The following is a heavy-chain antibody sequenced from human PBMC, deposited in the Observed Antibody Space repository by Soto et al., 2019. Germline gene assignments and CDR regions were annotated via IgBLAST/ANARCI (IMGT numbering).Heavy chain of an antibody. CDR3: ARSYASGSPNWFDH. J-gene: IGHJ5*02. D-gene: IGHD3-10*01. CDR1: GGTFSTYG. Sequence: ASVKVSCKTAGGTFSTYGINWVRQAPGQGLELIGGIVPGLGTTNYAQKFQGRVRIIADAPTRTAYLELRSLRYEDTAMYYCARSYASGSPNWFDHWGQGTQVTVSS. V-gene: IGHV1-69*13. CDR2: IVPGLGTT.